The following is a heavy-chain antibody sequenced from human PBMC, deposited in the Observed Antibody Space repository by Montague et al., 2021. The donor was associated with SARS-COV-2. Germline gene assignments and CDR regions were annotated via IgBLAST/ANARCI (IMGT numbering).Heavy chain of an antibody. CDR1: GFTFSSYS. CDR2: ISSSSTI. Sequence: SLRLSCAASGFTFSSYSMNWVRQAPGKGLEWVSYISSSSTIYYADSVKGRFTISRDNAKNSPYLQMNSLRAEDTTVYYCARGNGGPNRRFLEWLSPYGMDVWGQGTTVTVSS. CDR3: ARGNGGPNRRFLEWLSPYGMDV. V-gene: IGHV3-48*04. D-gene: IGHD3-3*01. J-gene: IGHJ6*02.